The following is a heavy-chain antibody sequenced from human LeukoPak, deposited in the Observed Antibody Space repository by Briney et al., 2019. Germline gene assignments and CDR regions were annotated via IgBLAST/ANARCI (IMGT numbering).Heavy chain of an antibody. CDR3: ARGGYSYAPARHAFDI. CDR1: GYTFTSYG. D-gene: IGHD5-18*01. CDR2: INAGNGNT. Sequence: GASVKVSCKASGYTFTSYGISWVRQAPGQGLEWMGWINAGNGNTKYSQKFQGRVTITRDTSASTAYMELSSLRSEDTAVYYCARGGYSYAPARHAFDIWGQGTMVTVSS. V-gene: IGHV1-3*01. J-gene: IGHJ3*02.